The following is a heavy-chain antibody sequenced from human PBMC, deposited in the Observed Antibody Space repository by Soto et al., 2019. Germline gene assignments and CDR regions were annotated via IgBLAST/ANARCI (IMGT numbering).Heavy chain of an antibody. CDR1: GFTVSTNY. V-gene: IGHV3-53*01. CDR3: ARGAAMVLFDY. CDR2: IYSGDNT. J-gene: IGHJ4*02. D-gene: IGHD5-18*01. Sequence: LRLSCAVSGFTVSTNYMSWVRQAPGKGLEWVSVIYSGDNTYYADSVKGRFTISRDNSKNTLNLQMNGLRVEDTAVYYCARGAAMVLFDYWGQGTLVTVSS.